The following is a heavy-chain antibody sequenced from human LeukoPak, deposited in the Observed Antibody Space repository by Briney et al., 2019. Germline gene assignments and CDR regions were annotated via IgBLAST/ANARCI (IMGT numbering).Heavy chain of an antibody. CDR1: GFTFSSYA. CDR3: AKLSCSGGSCKTNDY. D-gene: IGHD2-15*01. J-gene: IGHJ4*02. V-gene: IGHV3-23*01. Sequence: EGSLRLSCAASGFTFSSYAMSWVRQAPGKGLEWVSAISGSGGSTYYADSVKGWFTISRDNSKNTLYLQMNSLRAEDTAVYYCAKLSCSGGSCKTNDYWGQGTLVTVSS. CDR2: ISGSGGST.